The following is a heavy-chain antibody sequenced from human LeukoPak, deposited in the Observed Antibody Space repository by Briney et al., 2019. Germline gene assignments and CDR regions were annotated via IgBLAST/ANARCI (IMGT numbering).Heavy chain of an antibody. V-gene: IGHV3-74*03. D-gene: IGHD1-14*01. CDR1: GFTFSSWW. CDR3: TRDLTGLRDY. CDR2: VNPDGSIT. Sequence: GGSLRLSCADSGFTFSSWWMHWVRQVPGKGLVWVSRVNPDGSITTYADAVKGRFTISRDNAMNTLYPQMNSLRAEDTAVYYCTRDLTGLRDYWGQGTLVTVSS. J-gene: IGHJ4*02.